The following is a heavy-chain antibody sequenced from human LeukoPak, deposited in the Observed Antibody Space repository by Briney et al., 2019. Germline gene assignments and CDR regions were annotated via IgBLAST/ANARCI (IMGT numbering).Heavy chain of an antibody. V-gene: IGHV1-8*03. D-gene: IGHD4-17*01. CDR1: GYTFTSYD. Sequence: GASVKVSCKASGYTFTSYDINWVRQATGQGLEWMGWMNPNSGNTGYAQKFQGRVTITRNTSISTAYMELSSLRSEDTAVYYCARGAHYGDYESDYFQHWGQGTLVTVSS. CDR3: ARGAHYGDYESDYFQH. J-gene: IGHJ1*01. CDR2: MNPNSGNT.